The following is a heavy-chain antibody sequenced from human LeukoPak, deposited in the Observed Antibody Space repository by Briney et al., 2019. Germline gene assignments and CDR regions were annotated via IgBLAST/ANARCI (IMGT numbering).Heavy chain of an antibody. CDR1: GFTFDDYA. CDR3: AKDGRYWGYYYHGMDV. J-gene: IGHJ6*02. D-gene: IGHD1-26*01. Sequence: AGGSLGLSCAAPGFTFDDYAMHWVRQAPGKGLEWVSGISWNGGSKYYADSVKGRFSISRDNAKNSLYLQMNSLRPEDTALYYCAKDGRYWGYYYHGMDVWGQGTTVTVSS. V-gene: IGHV3-9*01. CDR2: ISWNGGSK.